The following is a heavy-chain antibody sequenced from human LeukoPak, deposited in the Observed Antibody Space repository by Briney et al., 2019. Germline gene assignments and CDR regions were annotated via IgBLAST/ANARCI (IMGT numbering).Heavy chain of an antibody. Sequence: GGSLRLSCAASGFTFSSSAMHWVRQVPGKGLEWVSSISSSSSYIYYADSVKGRFTISRDNAKNSLYLQMNSLRAEDTAVYYCARGGTPNSSGWYYFDYWGQGTLVTVSS. CDR1: GFTFSSSA. D-gene: IGHD6-19*01. CDR3: ARGGTPNSSGWYYFDY. V-gene: IGHV3-21*01. J-gene: IGHJ4*02. CDR2: ISSSSSYI.